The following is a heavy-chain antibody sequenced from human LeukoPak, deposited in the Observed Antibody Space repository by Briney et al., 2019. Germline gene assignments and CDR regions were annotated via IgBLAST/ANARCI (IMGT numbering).Heavy chain of an antibody. CDR2: IIPIFGTA. J-gene: IGHJ5*02. CDR3: AREEDYYDSSGSPRSWFDP. Sequence: SVKVSCKVSGGTFSSYAISWVRQAPGQGLEWMGRIIPIFGTANYAQKFQGRVTITTDESTSTAYMELSSLRSEDTAVYYCAREEDYYDSSGSPRSWFDPWGQGTLATVSS. CDR1: GGTFSSYA. D-gene: IGHD3-22*01. V-gene: IGHV1-69*05.